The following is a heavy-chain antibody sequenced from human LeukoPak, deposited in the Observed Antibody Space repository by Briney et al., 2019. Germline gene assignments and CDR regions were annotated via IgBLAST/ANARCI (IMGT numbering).Heavy chain of an antibody. D-gene: IGHD1-26*01. CDR3: ARWDSGNTH. CDR1: GGSISSGSYY. V-gene: IGHV4-61*02. Sequence: SETLSLTCTVSGGSISSGSYYWSWIRQPAGKGLEWIGRIYTSGSTNYNPSLKSRVTISVDTSKNQFSLKLSSVTAADTAVYYCARWDSGNTHWGQGTLVTVSS. CDR2: IYTSGST. J-gene: IGHJ4*02.